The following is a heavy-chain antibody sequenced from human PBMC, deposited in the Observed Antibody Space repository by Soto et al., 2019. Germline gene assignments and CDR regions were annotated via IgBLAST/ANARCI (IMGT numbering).Heavy chain of an antibody. Sequence: SETLSLTCPVSGGSISSYYWSWIRPPPGKGLEWIGYIYHRGTTNYSPSLKSRVTVSADMSKNQFSLKLSSVTAADTAVYYCARAIRRGGGFDYWGQGTLVTVSS. V-gene: IGHV4-59*01. CDR2: IYHRGTT. CDR3: ARAIRRGGGFDY. J-gene: IGHJ4*02. CDR1: GGSISSYY. D-gene: IGHD3-10*01.